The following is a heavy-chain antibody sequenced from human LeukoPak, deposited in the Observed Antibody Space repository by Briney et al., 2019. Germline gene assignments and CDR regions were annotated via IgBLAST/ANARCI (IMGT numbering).Heavy chain of an antibody. Sequence: GGSLTLSFAASGFRLSDFGMHWVRQAPAKGLDWVAVIWYDRSKKFYAHSVEGRITISSDNPKNTLLLQMNRLRDEDTAVYYCAKGDNYKPLYFDNWGQGSLVTVTA. CDR3: AKGDNYKPLYFDN. J-gene: IGHJ4*02. V-gene: IGHV3-33*06. CDR2: IWYDRSKK. CDR1: GFRLSDFG. D-gene: IGHD1-20*01.